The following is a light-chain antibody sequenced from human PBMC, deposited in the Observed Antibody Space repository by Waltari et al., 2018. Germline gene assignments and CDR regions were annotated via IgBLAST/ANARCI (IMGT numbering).Light chain of an antibody. J-gene: IGLJ1*01. Sequence: SYELTQPPSVSVSPGQTAIITCSGHRLGDQYASWYRQRPGQSPVLLIYQDTERPSGIPERFSGSNSGNTATLTISGTQPMDEGDYFCQAWHSNTGVFGTGTKVTVL. CDR1: RLGDQY. V-gene: IGLV3-1*01. CDR2: QDT. CDR3: QAWHSNTGV.